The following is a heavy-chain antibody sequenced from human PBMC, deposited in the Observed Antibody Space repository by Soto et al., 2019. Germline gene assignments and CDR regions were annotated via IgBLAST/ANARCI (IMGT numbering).Heavy chain of an antibody. D-gene: IGHD6-13*01. V-gene: IGHV1-69*02. J-gene: IGHJ3*02. CDR2: IIPILGIA. CDR1: GGTFSSYT. Sequence: QVQLVQSGAEVKKPGSSVKVSCKASGGTFSSYTISWVRQAPGQGLEWMGRIIPILGIANYAQKFQGRVTITADKSTSTAYMELSSLRSEDTAVYYCARRSSIAAAGPQTAGAFDIWGQGTMVTVSS. CDR3: ARRSSIAAAGPQTAGAFDI.